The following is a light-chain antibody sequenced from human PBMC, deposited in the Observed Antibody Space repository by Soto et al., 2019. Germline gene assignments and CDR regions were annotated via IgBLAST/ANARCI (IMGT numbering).Light chain of an antibody. V-gene: IGLV1-40*01. J-gene: IGLJ3*02. CDR3: QAYDYSLTASV. Sequence: QAVVTQPPSVSGAPGQRVTISCTGNSSNLGAGYDVHWYQQLPGAAPKLVIFGNRNRPSGVPERFSGSKSGTSASLGITGLQAEDEADYYCQAYDYSLTASVFGGGTKVTVL. CDR1: SSNLGAGYD. CDR2: GNR.